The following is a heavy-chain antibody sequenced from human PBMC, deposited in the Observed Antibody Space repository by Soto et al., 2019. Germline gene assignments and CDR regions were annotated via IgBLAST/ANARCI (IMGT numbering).Heavy chain of an antibody. CDR2: ISVSGNII. V-gene: IGHV3-48*03. CDR1: GFTFSTYE. CDR3: VRDTMRASAAASLDY. Sequence: PGGSLRLSCAASGFTFSTYEFNWVRQAPGRGLEWISYISVSGNIIKYADSVKGRFTISRDNAENSLHLHMSSLRVDDTAVYFCVRDTMRASAAASLDYWGQGTQVTVPS. J-gene: IGHJ4*02. D-gene: IGHD6-13*01.